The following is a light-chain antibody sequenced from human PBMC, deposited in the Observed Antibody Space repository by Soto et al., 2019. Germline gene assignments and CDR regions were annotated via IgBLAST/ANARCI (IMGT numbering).Light chain of an antibody. CDR2: GAS. Sequence: DIVLTQSPGTLSLSPGDRATLSCRTSQSVNNNYLAWYQQKPRQAPRLLIYGASSRATGIPDRFSGSGSGTDFTLTISRLEPEDVAVYYCQQYGTSPPDTFGQGTRLEIK. J-gene: IGKJ5*01. CDR3: QQYGTSPPDT. CDR1: QSVNNNY. V-gene: IGKV3-20*01.